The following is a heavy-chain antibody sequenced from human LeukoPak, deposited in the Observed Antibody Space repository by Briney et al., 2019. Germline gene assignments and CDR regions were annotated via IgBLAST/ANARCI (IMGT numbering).Heavy chain of an antibody. CDR3: VRHPGYSSRRYWFDD. D-gene: IGHD6-13*01. V-gene: IGHV4-39*01. J-gene: IGHJ4*02. CDR1: GGSISSSSHY. Sequence: SETLSLTCTVSGGSISSSSHYWGWIRQPPGKGLEWIGSVYYSGSTYDNPSFKSRVTISADTSKNQFSLKLSSVTAADTAVYFCVRHPGYSSRRYWFDDWGQGTLVTVSS. CDR2: VYYSGST.